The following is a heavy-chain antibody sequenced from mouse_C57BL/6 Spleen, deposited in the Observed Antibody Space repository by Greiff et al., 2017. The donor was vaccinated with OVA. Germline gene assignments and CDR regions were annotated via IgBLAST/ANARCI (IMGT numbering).Heavy chain of an antibody. CDR1: GYTFTSYW. Sequence: QVQLKQPGTELVKPGASVKLSCKASGYTFTSYWMHWVKRRPGQGLEWIGNINPSNGGTNYNEKFKSKATLTVDKSSSTAYMQLSSLTSEDSAVYYCAREGGYAHFDYWGQGTTLTVSS. V-gene: IGHV1-53*01. CDR2: INPSNGGT. CDR3: AREGGYAHFDY. J-gene: IGHJ2*01. D-gene: IGHD2-2*01.